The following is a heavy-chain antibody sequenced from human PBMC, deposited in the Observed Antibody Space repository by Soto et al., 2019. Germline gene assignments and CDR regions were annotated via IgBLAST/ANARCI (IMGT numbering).Heavy chain of an antibody. D-gene: IGHD3-10*01. Sequence: QVQLVESGGGVVQPGRSLRLSCAASGFTFSSYGMHWVRQAPGKGLEWVAVIWYDGSNKYYADSVKGRFTISRDNSKNPLYLQMNSLRAEDTAVYYCARETMVRDTARRGYYYYGMDVWGQGTTVTVSS. CDR2: IWYDGSNK. J-gene: IGHJ6*02. CDR1: GFTFSSYG. CDR3: ARETMVRDTARRGYYYYGMDV. V-gene: IGHV3-33*01.